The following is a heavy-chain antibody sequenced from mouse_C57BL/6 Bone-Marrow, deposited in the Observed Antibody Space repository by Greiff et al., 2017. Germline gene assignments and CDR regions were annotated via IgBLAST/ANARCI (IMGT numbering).Heavy chain of an antibody. CDR2: ISDGGSYT. J-gene: IGHJ2*01. CDR3: ARERLDYFDY. Sequence: VHLVESGGGLVKPGGSLKLSCAASGFTFRSYAMSWVRQTPEKRLEWVATISDGGSYTYYPDNVKGRFTISRDNAKNNLYLQMSHLKSEDTAMYYCARERLDYFDYWGQGTTLTVSS. D-gene: IGHD2-4*01. V-gene: IGHV5-4*01. CDR1: GFTFRSYA.